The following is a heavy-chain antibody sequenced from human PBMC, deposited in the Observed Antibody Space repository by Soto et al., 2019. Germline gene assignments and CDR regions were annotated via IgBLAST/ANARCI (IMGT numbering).Heavy chain of an antibody. CDR3: AKGAVAGTPTSYYYYGMDV. CDR2: IIPIFGKV. D-gene: IGHD6-19*01. J-gene: IGHJ6*04. V-gene: IGHV1-69*12. CDR1: GGTFRTYA. Sequence: QVQLLQSGAEVKKPGSSVRVSCEASGGTFRTYAISWVRQAPGQGLEWMGEIIPIFGKVNYAQKFQGRVTITADDSTTTVYMDLRSLTSEDTAGYYCAKGAVAGTPTSYYYYGMDVWGKGTTVTVS.